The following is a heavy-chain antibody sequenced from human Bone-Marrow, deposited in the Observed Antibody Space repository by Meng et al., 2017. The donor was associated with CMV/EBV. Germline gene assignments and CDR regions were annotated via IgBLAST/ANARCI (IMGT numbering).Heavy chain of an antibody. Sequence: GESLKISCAASGFTFSSYSMNWVRQAPGKGLEWVSYISSSSSTIYYADSVKGRFTISRGNAKNSLYLQMNSLRAEDTAVYYCASAGVWQWLSIGDYWGQGTLVTVSS. J-gene: IGHJ4*02. CDR3: ASAGVWQWLSIGDY. CDR2: ISSSSSTI. D-gene: IGHD6-19*01. CDR1: GFTFSSYS. V-gene: IGHV3-48*04.